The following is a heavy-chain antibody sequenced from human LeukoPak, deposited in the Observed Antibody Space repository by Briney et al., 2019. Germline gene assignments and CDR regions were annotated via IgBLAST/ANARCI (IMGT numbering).Heavy chain of an antibody. V-gene: IGHV3-23*01. CDR2: ISGSGGST. CDR3: AKDYDILTGYYHY. Sequence: GGSLRLSCAASGFTFSSYAMSWVRQAPGKGLEWVSAISGSGGSTYYADSVKGRFTISRDSSKNTLYLQMNSLRAEDTAVYYCAKDYDILTGYYHYWGQGTLVTVSS. CDR1: GFTFSSYA. D-gene: IGHD3-9*01. J-gene: IGHJ4*02.